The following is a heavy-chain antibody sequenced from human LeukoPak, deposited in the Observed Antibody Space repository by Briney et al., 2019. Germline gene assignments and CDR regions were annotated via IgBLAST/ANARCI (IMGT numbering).Heavy chain of an antibody. J-gene: IGHJ4*02. V-gene: IGHV1-69*05. Sequence: ASVKVSCKASGGTFSSYAISWVRQAPGQGLEWMGGIIPIFGTANYAQKFQGRVTTTTDESTSTAYMELSSLRSEDTAVYHCARTYYYDSSGYYPYWGQGTLVTVSS. CDR2: IIPIFGTA. CDR1: GGTFSSYA. D-gene: IGHD3-22*01. CDR3: ARTYYYDSSGYYPY.